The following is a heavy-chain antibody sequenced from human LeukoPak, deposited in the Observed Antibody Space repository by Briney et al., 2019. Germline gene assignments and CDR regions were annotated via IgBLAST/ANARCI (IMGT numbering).Heavy chain of an antibody. J-gene: IGHJ6*02. V-gene: IGHV4-59*08. Sequence: SETLSLTCGVSGGSISSYYWSWIRQPPGKGLEWIGYIYYSGSTNYNPSLKSRVTISVDTSKNQFSLKLSSVTAADTAVYYCARANPGMDVWGQGTTVTVSS. CDR3: ARANPGMDV. D-gene: IGHD4/OR15-4a*01. CDR2: IYYSGST. CDR1: GGSISSYY.